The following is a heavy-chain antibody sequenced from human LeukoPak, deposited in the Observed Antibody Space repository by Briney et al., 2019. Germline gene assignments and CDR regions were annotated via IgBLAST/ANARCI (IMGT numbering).Heavy chain of an antibody. Sequence: ASVKVSCKASGYTFTSYGISWVRQAPGQGLEWMGWISAYNGNTNYAQKLQGRVTMTTDTSTSTAYMELRSLRSDDTAVYYCARDSDCSSTRCYMNWFDPWGQGTLVTVSS. J-gene: IGHJ5*02. CDR1: GYTFTSYG. D-gene: IGHD2-2*01. V-gene: IGHV1-18*01. CDR2: ISAYNGNT. CDR3: ARDSDCSSTRCYMNWFDP.